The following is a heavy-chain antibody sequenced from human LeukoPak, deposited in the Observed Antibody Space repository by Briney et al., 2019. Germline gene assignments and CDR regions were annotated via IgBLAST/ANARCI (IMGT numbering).Heavy chain of an antibody. CDR2: ISSSGSTI. J-gene: IGHJ4*02. CDR3: GRGGAMVINY. V-gene: IGHV3-48*01. D-gene: IGHD5-18*01. Sequence: PGGSLRLSCAASGFTFSSYSMNWVRQAPGKGLEGVSYISSSGSTIYYADSVKGRFTISRDNAKNSLYLQMNSLRAEDTAVYYCGRGGAMVINYWGQGTLVTVSS. CDR1: GFTFSSYS.